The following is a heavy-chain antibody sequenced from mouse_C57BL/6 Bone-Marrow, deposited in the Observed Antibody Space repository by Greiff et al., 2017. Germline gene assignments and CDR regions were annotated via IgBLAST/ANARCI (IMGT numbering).Heavy chain of an antibody. Sequence: QVQLQQPGAELVKPGASVKMSCKASGYTFTSYWITWVKQRPGQGLEWIGDIYPGRGSTNYNEKFKSKATLTVDTSYSTAYMQLSSLTSEDSAVYYVARDYDGSSYLYYFDYWGQGTTLSVSS. CDR1: GYTFTSYW. J-gene: IGHJ2*01. CDR3: ARDYDGSSYLYYFDY. V-gene: IGHV1-55*01. CDR2: IYPGRGST. D-gene: IGHD1-1*01.